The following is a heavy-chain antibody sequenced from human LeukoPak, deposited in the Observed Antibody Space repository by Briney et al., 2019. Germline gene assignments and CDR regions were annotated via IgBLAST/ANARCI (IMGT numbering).Heavy chain of an antibody. CDR1: GFTFSSYG. Sequence: GGSLRLSCAASGFTFSSYGMNWVRQAPGKGLEWVSFLRGRSSGIYYADSVKGRFTVSRDNAKNSLYLQMNSLRAEDTAVYHCARGGYYDSSGRNFDYWGQGTLVTVSS. V-gene: IGHV3-48*04. CDR2: LRGRSSGI. J-gene: IGHJ4*02. D-gene: IGHD3-22*01. CDR3: ARGGYYDSSGRNFDY.